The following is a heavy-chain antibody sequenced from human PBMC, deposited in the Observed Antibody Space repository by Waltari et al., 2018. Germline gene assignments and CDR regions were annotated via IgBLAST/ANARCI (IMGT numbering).Heavy chain of an antibody. D-gene: IGHD1-26*01. CDR3: VKDEWEAYFEF. Sequence: EVQLVESGGGLVQPGGSLRLSCEASGFTFSSCWMSWVRQAPGKGLEFVANIKQDGSAKNHVDSVKGRFTISRDNDRNIVYLQMNSLRDEDTAVYYCVKDEWEAYFEFWGQGTLVTVSS. CDR2: IKQDGSAK. CDR1: GFTFSSCW. V-gene: IGHV3-7*01. J-gene: IGHJ4*02.